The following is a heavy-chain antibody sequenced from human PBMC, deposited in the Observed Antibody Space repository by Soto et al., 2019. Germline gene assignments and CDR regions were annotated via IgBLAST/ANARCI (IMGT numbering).Heavy chain of an antibody. D-gene: IGHD6-6*01. J-gene: IGHJ6*02. V-gene: IGHV4-4*07. Sequence: QVHLQESGPGLVKPSGTLSLICTVSGNSMINYYWSWIRQPAGKELEWIGRVYTDGTAIYNPSLKSRVTMSMDMSKNQFSLNVNSVTGADTAVYYCAKGGFVGGEYMHHVMDDWGQGATVIVS. CDR1: GNSMINYY. CDR2: VYTDGTA. CDR3: AKGGFVGGEYMHHVMDD.